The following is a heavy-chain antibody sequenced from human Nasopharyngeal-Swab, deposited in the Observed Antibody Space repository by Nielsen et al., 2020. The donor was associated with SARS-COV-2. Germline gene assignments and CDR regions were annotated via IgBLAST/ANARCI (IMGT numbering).Heavy chain of an antibody. J-gene: IGHJ6*02. D-gene: IGHD6-19*01. CDR3: AREDSSGSNYYGMDV. Sequence: SGPTLVKPTETLTLTCTVSGFSLSNARMGVSWIRQPPGTALEWLAHIFSNDEKSYSTSLKSRLTISKDTSKSQVVLTMTNMDPVDTATYYCAREDSSGSNYYGMDVWGQGTTVTVSS. V-gene: IGHV2-26*01. CDR2: IFSNDEK. CDR1: GFSLSNARMG.